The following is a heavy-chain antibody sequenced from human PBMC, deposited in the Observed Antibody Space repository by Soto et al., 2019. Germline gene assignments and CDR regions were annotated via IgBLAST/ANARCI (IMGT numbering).Heavy chain of an antibody. CDR1: GYSFTSYG. J-gene: IGHJ3*02. CDR3: YYDSSGYSPSGAFDI. V-gene: IGHV1-18*01. CDR2: ISAYNGNT. D-gene: IGHD3-22*01. Sequence: ASVKVSCKATGYSFTSYGISWVRQAPGQGLEWMGWISAYNGNTNYAQKLQGRVTMTTDTSTSTAYMELRSLRSDDTAVYYCYYDSSGYSPSGAFDIWGQGTMVTVSS.